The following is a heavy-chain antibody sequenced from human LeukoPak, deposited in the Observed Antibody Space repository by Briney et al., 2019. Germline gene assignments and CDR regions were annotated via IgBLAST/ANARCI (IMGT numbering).Heavy chain of an antibody. V-gene: IGHV3-48*03. CDR2: ISSSGSTI. CDR1: GFTFSSYE. CDR3: AGAMGSSSWYDLDY. J-gene: IGHJ4*02. Sequence: GGSLRLSCAASGFTFSSYEMNWVRQAPGKGLQWVSYISSSGSTIFYADSVKGQFTVSRDNAKNSLYLQMNNLRAEDTAIYYCAGAMGSSSWYDLDYWGQGTLVTVSS. D-gene: IGHD6-13*01.